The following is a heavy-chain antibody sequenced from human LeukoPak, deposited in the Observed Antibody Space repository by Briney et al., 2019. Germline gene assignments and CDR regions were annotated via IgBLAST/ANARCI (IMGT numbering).Heavy chain of an antibody. J-gene: IGHJ5*02. CDR3: ARRLTQYVCFDP. V-gene: IGHV6-1*01. Sequence: SQTLSLTCAISGDSVSSNSVTWNWIRQSPSRGLEWLGRTYYRSTWYNDYAVSVRGRITVNPDTSKNQFSLHLNSVTPEDTAVYYCARRLTQYVCFDPWGQGILVTVSS. D-gene: IGHD2-2*01. CDR2: TYYRSTWYN. CDR1: GDSVSSNSVT.